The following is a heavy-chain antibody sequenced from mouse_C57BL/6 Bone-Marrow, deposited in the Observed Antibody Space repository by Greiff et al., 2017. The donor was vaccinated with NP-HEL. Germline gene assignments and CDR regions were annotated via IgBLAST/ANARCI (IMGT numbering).Heavy chain of an antibody. J-gene: IGHJ1*03. D-gene: IGHD1-1*01. CDR3: ARGDFYYYGSSYDWYFDV. CDR2: INPNNGGT. V-gene: IGHV1-18*01. Sequence: EVQLQQSGPELVKPGASVKIPCKASGYTFTDYNMDWVKQSHGKSLEWIGDINPNNGGTIYNQKFKGKATLTVDKSSSTAYMELRSLTSEDTAVYYCARGDFYYYGSSYDWYFDVWGTGTTVTVSS. CDR1: GYTFTDYN.